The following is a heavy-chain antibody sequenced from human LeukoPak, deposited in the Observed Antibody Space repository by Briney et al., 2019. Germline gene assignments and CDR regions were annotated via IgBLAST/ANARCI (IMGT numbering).Heavy chain of an antibody. CDR3: ARGGPPYYYDSSGYYYSFLFDY. J-gene: IGHJ4*02. Sequence: SETLSLTCAVSGGSFSGYYWSWIRQPPAKGLEWIGEINHSGSTNYNPSLKSRVTISVDKSKTQFSLKLSSVTAAATAVYYCARGGPPYYYDSSGYYYSFLFDYWGQGTLVTVSS. CDR1: GGSFSGYY. CDR2: INHSGST. V-gene: IGHV4-34*01. D-gene: IGHD3-22*01.